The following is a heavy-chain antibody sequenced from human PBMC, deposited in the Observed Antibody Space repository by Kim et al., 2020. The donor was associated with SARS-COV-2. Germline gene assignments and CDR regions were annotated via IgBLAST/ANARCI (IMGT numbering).Heavy chain of an antibody. CDR2: IIPIFGTA. CDR1: GGTFSSYA. D-gene: IGHD6-13*01. CDR3: AREWGSSWSDDAFDI. Sequence: SVKVSCKASGGTFSSYAISWVRQAPGQGLEWMGGIIPIFGTANYAQKFQGRVTITADESTSTAYMELSTLRSEDTAVYYCAREWGSSWSDDAFDIWGQGTMVTVSS. V-gene: IGHV1-69*13. J-gene: IGHJ3*02.